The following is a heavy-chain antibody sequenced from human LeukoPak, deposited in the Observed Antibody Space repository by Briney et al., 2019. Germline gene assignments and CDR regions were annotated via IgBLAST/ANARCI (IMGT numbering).Heavy chain of an antibody. CDR3: ARARTYYYGSGTYPYGAFDI. CDR1: GYTFIVYN. V-gene: IGHV1-18*01. D-gene: IGHD3-10*01. Sequence: ASVTVSCKASGYTFIVYNITWVRQAPGQGLEWMGWISTYNGNTDYAQNLQDRVTMTRDTSTSTAYMELRSLRSDDTAVYYCARARTYYYGSGTYPYGAFDIWGQGTMVSVAS. CDR2: ISTYNGNT. J-gene: IGHJ3*02.